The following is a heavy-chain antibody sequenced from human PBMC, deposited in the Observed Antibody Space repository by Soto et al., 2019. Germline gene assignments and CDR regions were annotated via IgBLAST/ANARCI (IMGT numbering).Heavy chain of an antibody. CDR2: VNVGNGDT. CDR3: ARGYCSGGTCWYYFDY. Sequence: GASVKVSCKASGYTLTYYAIHWVRQAPGQRLEWMGWVNVGNGDTKYSQKFQGRVTITGDTSASTAYMELSSLTSEDTAAYYCARGYCSGGTCWYYFDYWGQGTLVTVSS. V-gene: IGHV1-3*01. CDR1: GYTLTYYA. J-gene: IGHJ4*02. D-gene: IGHD2-15*01.